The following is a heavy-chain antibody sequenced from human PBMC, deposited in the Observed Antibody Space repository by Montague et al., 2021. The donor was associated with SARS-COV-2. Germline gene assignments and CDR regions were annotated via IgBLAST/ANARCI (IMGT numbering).Heavy chain of an antibody. CDR1: GGSIRSSSYY. D-gene: IGHD3-9*01. CDR3: ARHRITIVLGCIGDY. V-gene: IGHV4-39*01. CDR2: IYYSGST. J-gene: IGHJ4*02. Sequence: SETLSLTCTVSGGSIRSSSYYWGWIRQPPGKGLEWIGCIYYSGSTYYNPSLKSRVTISVDTSKNQLSLKLSSVTAADTAVYYCARHRITIVLGCIGDYWGQGTLVTVSS.